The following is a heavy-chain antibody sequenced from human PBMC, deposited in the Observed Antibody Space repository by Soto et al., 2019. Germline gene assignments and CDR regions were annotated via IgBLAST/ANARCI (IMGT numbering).Heavy chain of an antibody. CDR3: ARSPRSSPYFDY. CDR2: IYPGDHET. J-gene: IGHJ4*02. V-gene: IGHV5-51*01. CDR1: GYTFSNFC. D-gene: IGHD6-13*01. Sequence: GEYLKISCRCSGYTFSNFCIAWVRHLPGKGLEWMWIIYPGDHETRYSPSFHGKVTISADKSINTAYLQLSSLEASDSAFYYCARSPRSSPYFDYWGQGALVTVSS.